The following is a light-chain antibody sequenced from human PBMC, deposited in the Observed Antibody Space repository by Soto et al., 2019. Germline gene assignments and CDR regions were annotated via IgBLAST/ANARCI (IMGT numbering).Light chain of an antibody. Sequence: DVVMTQSPLSLPVTPGEPASISCRSSQSLLHTNGYNYLHWYLQKPGQSPQPLIYVGSNRASGVPDRFSGSGSGTDFTLKISEVETEDVGVYYCMQALQTPWTFGQGTKVEIK. CDR2: VGS. V-gene: IGKV2-28*01. CDR1: QSLLHTNGYNY. CDR3: MQALQTPWT. J-gene: IGKJ1*01.